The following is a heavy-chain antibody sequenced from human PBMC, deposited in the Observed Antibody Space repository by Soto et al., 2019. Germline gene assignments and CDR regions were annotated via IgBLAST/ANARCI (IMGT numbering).Heavy chain of an antibody. CDR2: IYYSGST. J-gene: IGHJ4*02. CDR1: GGSISSGDYY. Sequence: SETLSLTCTVSGGSISSGDYYWSWIRQPPGKGLEWIGHIYYSGSTYYNPSLKSRVTISVDTSKNQFSLKLSSVTAADTAVYYCARAQDSSGLVNGLDWGQGTLVTVSS. CDR3: ARAQDSSGLVNGLD. D-gene: IGHD3-22*01. V-gene: IGHV4-30-4*01.